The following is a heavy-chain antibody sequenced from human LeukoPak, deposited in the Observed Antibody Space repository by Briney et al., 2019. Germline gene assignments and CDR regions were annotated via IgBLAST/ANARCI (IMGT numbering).Heavy chain of an antibody. D-gene: IGHD3-10*01. Sequence: GASVKVSCKASGYTFTGYYMHWVRQAPGQGLEWMGWINPNSGGTNYAQKFQGRVTMTRDTSISTAYMELSRLRSDDTAVYYCARGYYGSGSYYYYYMDVWGKGTTVTVSS. CDR1: GYTFTGYY. CDR2: INPNSGGT. V-gene: IGHV1-2*02. CDR3: ARGYYGSGSYYYYYMDV. J-gene: IGHJ6*03.